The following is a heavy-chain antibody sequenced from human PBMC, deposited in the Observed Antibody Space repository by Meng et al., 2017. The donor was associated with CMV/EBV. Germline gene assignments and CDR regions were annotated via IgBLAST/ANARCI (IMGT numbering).Heavy chain of an antibody. CDR1: GNTFDGYG. CDR3: ARGVAAAGRALN. J-gene: IGHJ4*02. D-gene: IGHD6-13*01. Sequence: QVERGRLGAKVQKPWASVRVSGKASGNTFDGYGISWVRQAPGQGLEWMGWISAYNGNTNYAQKLQGRVTMTPDTSTSTAYMELRSLRSDDTAVYYCARGVAAAGRALNWGQGTLVTVSS. V-gene: IGHV1-18*01. CDR2: ISAYNGNT.